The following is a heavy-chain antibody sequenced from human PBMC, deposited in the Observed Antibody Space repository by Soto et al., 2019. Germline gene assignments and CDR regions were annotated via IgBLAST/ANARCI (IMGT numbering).Heavy chain of an antibody. Sequence: QVQLVQSGAEVKKPGSSVKVSCKASGGTFSSYSINWVRQAPGQGLEWMGEIIPIFGTANYAQKFQGRVTITAAEPSSTAYMELSSLRSVDTAVYYCARDGGRHSGGIDYWGQGTRVTVSS. CDR3: ARDGGRHSGGIDY. J-gene: IGHJ4*02. V-gene: IGHV1-69*01. CDR2: IIPIFGTA. D-gene: IGHD1-26*01. CDR1: GGTFSSYS.